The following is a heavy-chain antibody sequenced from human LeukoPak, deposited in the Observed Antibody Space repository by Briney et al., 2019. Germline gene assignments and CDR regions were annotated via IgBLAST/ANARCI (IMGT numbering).Heavy chain of an antibody. J-gene: IGHJ4*02. CDR1: GGSISSYY. CDR3: ARGEVAGDFDY. V-gene: IGHV4-59*01. CDR2: IYYSGST. Sequence: PSETLSLTCTVSGGSISSYYWSWIRQPPGKGLEWIGYIYYSGSTNYNPSLKSRVTISVDTSKNQFSLKLSSVTAADTAVYYCARGEVAGDFDYWGQGTLVTVSS. D-gene: IGHD6-19*01.